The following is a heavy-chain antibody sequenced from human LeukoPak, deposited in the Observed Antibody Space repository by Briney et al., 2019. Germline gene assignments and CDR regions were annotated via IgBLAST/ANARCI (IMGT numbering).Heavy chain of an antibody. CDR3: ARVRYYDSSGSYYFDY. CDR1: GGSFSGYY. Sequence: SETLSLTCAVYGGSFSGYYWSWIRQPPGKGLERIGEINHGGSTNYNPSLKNRVTISVDTSKNQFSLKLSSVTAADTAVYYCARVRYYDSSGSYYFDYWGQGTLVTVSS. D-gene: IGHD3-22*01. CDR2: INHGGST. J-gene: IGHJ4*02. V-gene: IGHV4-34*01.